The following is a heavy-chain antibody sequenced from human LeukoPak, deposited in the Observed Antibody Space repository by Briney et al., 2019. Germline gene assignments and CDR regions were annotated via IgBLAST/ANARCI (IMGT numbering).Heavy chain of an antibody. CDR2: TKSDGSST. J-gene: IGHJ4*02. V-gene: IGHV3-74*01. CDR3: ARDGYGDSLDY. CDR1: GFTFSSYS. D-gene: IGHD4-17*01. Sequence: PGGSLRLSCAASGFTFSSYSMNWVRQAPGKGLVWVSRTKSDGSSTTYADSVKGRFTISRDNAKNTLYLQMNSLRAEDTAMYFCARDGYGDSLDYWGQGTLVTVSS.